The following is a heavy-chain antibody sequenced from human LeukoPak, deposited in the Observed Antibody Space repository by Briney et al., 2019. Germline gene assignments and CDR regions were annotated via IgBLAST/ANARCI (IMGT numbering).Heavy chain of an antibody. J-gene: IGHJ4*02. V-gene: IGHV1-46*01. CDR1: GYTFTSYY. D-gene: IGHD2-2*01. CDR3: ARGVYCSSTSCYYYFDY. Sequence: ASVKVSCKASGYTFTSYYMHWVRQAPGQGLKWMGIINPSGGSTSYAQKFQGRVTITRDTSTSTVYMELSSLRSEDTAVYYCARGVYCSSTSCYYYFDYWGQGTLVTVSS. CDR2: INPSGGST.